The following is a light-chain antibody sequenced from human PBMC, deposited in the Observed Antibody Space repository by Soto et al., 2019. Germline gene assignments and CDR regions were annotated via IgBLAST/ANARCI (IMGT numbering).Light chain of an antibody. V-gene: IGLV3-1*01. CDR3: QAWDSRTAL. Sequence: SYELTQPPSLPFSPGRKAGIPGPGDKLGDKYASWYQQKPGQSPVLVIYQDTKRPSGIPERFSGSNSGNTATLTISGTQAMDEADYYCQAWDSRTALFGGGTKLTVL. CDR1: KLGDKY. J-gene: IGLJ3*02. CDR2: QDT.